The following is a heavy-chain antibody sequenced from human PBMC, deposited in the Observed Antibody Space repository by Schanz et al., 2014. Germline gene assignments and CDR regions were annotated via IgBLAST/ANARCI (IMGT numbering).Heavy chain of an antibody. Sequence: VQLEQSGAEVKKPGSSVKVSCKASGGTFSSFGINWVRQAPGQGLEWMGRIIPSLGLAKYEQKFQGRLTITADKSTSTAYMELTSLRSEDTAVYYCAGTYCSSTSCYTGYYYMDVWGKGTTVTVSS. CDR1: GGTFSSFG. V-gene: IGHV1-69*02. CDR3: AGTYCSSTSCYTGYYYMDV. CDR2: IIPSLGLA. D-gene: IGHD2-2*02. J-gene: IGHJ6*03.